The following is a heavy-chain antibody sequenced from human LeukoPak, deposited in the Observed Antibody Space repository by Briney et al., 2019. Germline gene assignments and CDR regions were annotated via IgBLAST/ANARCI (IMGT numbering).Heavy chain of an antibody. D-gene: IGHD6-13*01. CDR3: ARDRKWGSSWQKYWYFDL. Sequence: ASVKASCKASGGTFSSYAISWVRQAPGQGLEWMGGIIPIFGTANYAQKFQGRVTITTDESTSTAYMELSSLRSEDTAVYYCARDRKWGSSWQKYWYFDLWGRSTLVTVSS. CDR2: IIPIFGTA. J-gene: IGHJ2*01. V-gene: IGHV1-69*05. CDR1: GGTFSSYA.